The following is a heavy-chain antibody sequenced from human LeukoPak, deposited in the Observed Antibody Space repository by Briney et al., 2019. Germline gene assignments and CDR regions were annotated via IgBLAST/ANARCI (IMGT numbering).Heavy chain of an antibody. Sequence: GGSLRLSCAASGFTFSNYAMSWVRQAPGKGLEWVSSISGSGGSTYYVDSVKGRFTISRDDSKNTLHLQMNILRAEDTAAYYCAKLGGNVAFWGQGTLVTVSS. CDR1: GFTFSNYA. CDR2: ISGSGGST. D-gene: IGHD4-23*01. J-gene: IGHJ4*02. CDR3: AKLGGNVAF. V-gene: IGHV3-23*01.